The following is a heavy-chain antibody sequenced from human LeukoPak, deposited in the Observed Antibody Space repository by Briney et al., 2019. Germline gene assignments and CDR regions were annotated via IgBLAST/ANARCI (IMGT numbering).Heavy chain of an antibody. CDR2: ITSSGTTI. Sequence: GGSLRLSCAASGFTLNSYDMNWVRQAPGKGLEWVSYITSSGTTIYYADSVKGRFTISRDNAKNSLYLQMSSLRAEDTAVYYCAKDIVVVPAPVGYFDLWGRGTLVTVSS. D-gene: IGHD2-2*01. CDR3: AKDIVVVPAPVGYFDL. CDR1: GFTLNSYD. V-gene: IGHV3-48*03. J-gene: IGHJ2*01.